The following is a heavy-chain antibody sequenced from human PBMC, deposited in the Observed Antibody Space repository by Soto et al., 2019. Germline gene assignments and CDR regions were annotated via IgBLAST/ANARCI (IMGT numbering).Heavy chain of an antibody. CDR2: IYPGDSDT. CDR1: GYSFTSYW. V-gene: IGHV5-51*01. D-gene: IGHD3-10*01. Sequence: GESLKISCKGSGYSFTSYWIGWVRQMPGKGLEWMGIIYPGDSDTRYSPSFQGQVTISADKSISTAYLQWSSLKASDTAMYYCARLGTNYYGSGSSFDYWGQGTLVTVSS. J-gene: IGHJ4*02. CDR3: ARLGTNYYGSGSSFDY.